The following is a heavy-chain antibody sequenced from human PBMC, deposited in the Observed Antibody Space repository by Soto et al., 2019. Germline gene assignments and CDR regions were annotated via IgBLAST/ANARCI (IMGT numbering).Heavy chain of an antibody. Sequence: QVQLVQSGAEVKKPGASVKVSCKASGYTFTSYGISWVRQAPGQGLEWMGWISAYNGNTNYAQKLQGRVTMTTDTSTSTAYLDLRSLRSDDTAVYYCARDYDYYGSGSYGDYYYGMDVWGQGTTVTVSS. D-gene: IGHD3-10*01. CDR3: ARDYDYYGSGSYGDYYYGMDV. J-gene: IGHJ6*02. CDR1: GYTFTSYG. V-gene: IGHV1-18*01. CDR2: ISAYNGNT.